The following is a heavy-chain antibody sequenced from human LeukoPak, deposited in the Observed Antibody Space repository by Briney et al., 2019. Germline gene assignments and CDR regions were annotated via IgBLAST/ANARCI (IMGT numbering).Heavy chain of an antibody. D-gene: IGHD4-17*01. CDR3: ARAVPYGAYGMDV. CDR1: GFTFSNYN. Sequence: PGGSLRLSCAASGFTFSNYNMNWVRQAPGKGLEWVSYISSSSSFIYYADSVKGRFTISRDNAKKSLYLQMNSLRAEDTAVYYCARAVPYGAYGMDVWGQGTTVTVSS. CDR2: ISSSSSFI. J-gene: IGHJ6*02. V-gene: IGHV3-48*01.